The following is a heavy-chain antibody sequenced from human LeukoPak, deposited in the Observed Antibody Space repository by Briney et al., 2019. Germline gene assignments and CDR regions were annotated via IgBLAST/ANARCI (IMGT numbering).Heavy chain of an antibody. CDR3: AKGLSGYSYGTGY. CDR2: ISWNSGSI. Sequence: GGSLRLSCAASGFTFDDYAMHWVRQAPGKGLEWVSGISWNSGSIGYADSVKGRFTISRDNAKNSLYLQMNSLRAEDTALYYCAKGLSGYSYGTGYWGQGTLVTVSS. CDR1: GFTFDDYA. J-gene: IGHJ4*02. V-gene: IGHV3-9*01. D-gene: IGHD5-18*01.